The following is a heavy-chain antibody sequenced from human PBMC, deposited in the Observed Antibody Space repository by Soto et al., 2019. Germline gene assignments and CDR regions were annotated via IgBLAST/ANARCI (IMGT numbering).Heavy chain of an antibody. CDR3: GGDRMTPAGSAVLAI. J-gene: IGHJ3*02. V-gene: IGHV4-61*01. CDR2: IYYSGRT. CDR1: GGSVGGASYY. Sequence: FVILSLRCPVAGGSVGGASYYWISLMPPPGKGLGLIGYIYYSGRTNYNPSLRSRVTIPVDTSKNQFPLKLSSVTAADRAFFSCGGDRMTPAGSAVLAIWGKGTLVTVS. D-gene: IGHD2-2*01.